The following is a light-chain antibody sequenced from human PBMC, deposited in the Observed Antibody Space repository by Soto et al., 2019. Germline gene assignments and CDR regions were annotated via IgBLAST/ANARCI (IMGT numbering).Light chain of an antibody. Sequence: QSALTQPASVSGSPGQSITISCTGTSSNVGNYNLVSWYQQHPGKAPKLMIYEGTKRPSGVSNRFSGSKSGNTASLTISGLQAEDEADYYCQSYDSSLSGYVFGTGTKVTVL. J-gene: IGLJ1*01. CDR2: EGT. CDR1: SSNVGNYNL. CDR3: QSYDSSLSGYV. V-gene: IGLV2-14*02.